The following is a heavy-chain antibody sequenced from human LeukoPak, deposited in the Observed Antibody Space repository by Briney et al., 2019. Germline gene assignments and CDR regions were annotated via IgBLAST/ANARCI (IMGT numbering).Heavy chain of an antibody. D-gene: IGHD3-10*01. CDR3: ARANPFYYGSGAFDY. J-gene: IGHJ4*02. CDR2: IYYSGSN. V-gene: IGHV4-59*01. CDR1: GGSISSYY. Sequence: PSETLSLTCTVSGGSISSYYWSWIRQPPGKGLEWVGYIYYSGSNNYNPSLKSRVTISVDTYKNQFPLKLSSVPAADTAVYCCARANPFYYGSGAFDYWGQGTLVTVSS.